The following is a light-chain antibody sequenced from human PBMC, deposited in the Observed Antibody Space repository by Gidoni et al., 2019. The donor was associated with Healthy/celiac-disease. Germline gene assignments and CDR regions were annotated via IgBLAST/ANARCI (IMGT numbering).Light chain of an antibody. CDR1: QGIISY. Sequence: DIQFTQSPSFLSASVGDRVTITCQVSQGIISYLAWYQQKPGKDPKLMIYAASTLQIGVPSRCSGSGYGTEFTLTISRLQPEDFSNYYCQQLNSYALTFGGGTKVEIK. J-gene: IGKJ4*01. V-gene: IGKV1-9*01. CDR2: AAS. CDR3: QQLNSYALT.